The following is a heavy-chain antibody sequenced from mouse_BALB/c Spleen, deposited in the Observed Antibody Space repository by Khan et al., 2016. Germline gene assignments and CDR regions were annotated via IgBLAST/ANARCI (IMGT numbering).Heavy chain of an antibody. V-gene: IGHV14-3*02. CDR2: IDPANGNT. D-gene: IGHD2-4*01. J-gene: IGHJ3*01. CDR1: GFNIKDTY. CDR3: ARSPYDDDVGFAY. Sequence: VQLQQSGAELVKPGASVKLSCTASGFNIKDTYMHWVKQRPEQGLEWIGRIDPANGNTKYDPKFQGTATITADTSSNTAYLQLSSLTAEDTAVYYCARSPYDDDVGFAYWGQGTLVTVSA.